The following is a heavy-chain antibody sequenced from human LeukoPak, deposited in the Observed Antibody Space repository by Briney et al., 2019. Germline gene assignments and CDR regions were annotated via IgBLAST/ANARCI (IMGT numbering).Heavy chain of an antibody. CDR1: GFTFSTYS. J-gene: IGHJ4*02. CDR3: ARDRIQLGIYDY. CDR2: ISSSSSYI. V-gene: IGHV3-21*06. D-gene: IGHD7-27*01. Sequence: GGSPRLSCAASGFTFSTYSMNWVRQAPGRGLEWVSSISSSSSYIYYADSAKGRFTISRDNAKNSLYLQMNSLRADDTAVYYCARDRIQLGIYDYWGQGTLVTVSS.